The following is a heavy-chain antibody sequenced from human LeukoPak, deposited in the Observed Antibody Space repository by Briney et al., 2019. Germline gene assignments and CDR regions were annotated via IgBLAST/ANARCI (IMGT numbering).Heavy chain of an antibody. CDR2: ITWNSGSI. D-gene: IGHD6-25*01. CDR1: GFTFDDYA. CDR3: AKDKGSGFDY. V-gene: IGHV3-9*01. J-gene: IGHJ4*02. Sequence: GGSPRLSCAASGFTFDDYAMHWVRQAPGKGLEWVSGITWNSGSIGYADSVKGRFTISRDNAKNSLYLRMNSLRTEDTALYYCAKDKGSGFDYWGQGTLVTVSS.